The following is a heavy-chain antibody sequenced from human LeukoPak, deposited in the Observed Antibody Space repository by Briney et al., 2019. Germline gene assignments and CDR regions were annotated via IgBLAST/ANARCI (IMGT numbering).Heavy chain of an antibody. Sequence: ASETLSLTCTVSGGSISSYYWSWIRQPPGKGLEWIGYIYYSGSTNYNPSLKSRVTISVDTSKNQFSLKLSSVTAADTAVYYCARRSTGLGDTPFMDVWGQGTTVTVSS. J-gene: IGHJ6*02. CDR2: IYYSGST. V-gene: IGHV4-59*08. CDR3: ARRSTGLGDTPFMDV. CDR1: GGSISSYY. D-gene: IGHD3-10*01.